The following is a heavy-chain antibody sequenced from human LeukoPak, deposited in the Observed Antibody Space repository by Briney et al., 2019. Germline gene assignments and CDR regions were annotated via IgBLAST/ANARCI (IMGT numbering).Heavy chain of an antibody. CDR1: GGSISSCY. Sequence: PSETLSLTCTVSGGSISSCYWSWIRQPGGEGLVWIGRIYYSGNTNYSPPLKRRVTKSVDTSKNQSSLKLSSVTAADTAVYYRAGSGSSGWRQYLHYWGQGT. CDR3: AGSGSSGWRQYLHY. V-gene: IGHV4-4*07. CDR2: IYYSGNT. D-gene: IGHD6-25*01. J-gene: IGHJ4*02.